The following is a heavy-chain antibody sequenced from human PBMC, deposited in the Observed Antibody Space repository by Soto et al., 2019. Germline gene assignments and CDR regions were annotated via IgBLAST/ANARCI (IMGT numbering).Heavy chain of an antibody. CDR3: VIGGRWEKPQDY. CDR1: GASISSSDYY. D-gene: IGHD1-26*01. Sequence: QVQLQESGPGLVKPSETLSLTCTVSGASISSSDYYWAWIRQPPGQGPEWIVSTYYTGSTYFTPSLQCRVSISADTSKNQCSLKLTAVTAADTAVYHCVIGGRWEKPQDYWGQGTLVTVAS. J-gene: IGHJ4*02. V-gene: IGHV4-39*01. CDR2: TYYTGST.